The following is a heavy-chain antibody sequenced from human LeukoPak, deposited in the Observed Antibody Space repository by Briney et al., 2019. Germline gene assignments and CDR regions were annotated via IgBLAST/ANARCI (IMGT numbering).Heavy chain of an antibody. V-gene: IGHV4-39*01. CDR1: GYSITSGSYY. CDR2: IYYSGST. Sequence: SETLSLTCTVSGYSITSGSYYWGWIRQPPGKGLEWIGSIYYSGSTYYNPSLKSRVTISVDASKNQFSLKVTSVTAADTAVYYCARQGRFHFDYWGQGTLVTVSS. D-gene: IGHD2/OR15-2a*01. J-gene: IGHJ4*02. CDR3: ARQGRFHFDY.